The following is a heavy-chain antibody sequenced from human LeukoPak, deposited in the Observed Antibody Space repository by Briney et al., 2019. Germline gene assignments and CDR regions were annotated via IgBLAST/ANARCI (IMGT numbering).Heavy chain of an antibody. CDR1: GYTFTGYY. CDR2: INPSSGGT. V-gene: IGHV1-2*02. Sequence: GASVKVSCKASGYTFTGYYMHWVRQAPGQGLEWMGWINPSSGGTNYAQKFQGRVTMTRDTSITTASMELSSLRSEDTAVYYCARDGVEYPFFGVVTQTPYYYYYMDVWGKGTTVTVSS. D-gene: IGHD3-3*01. CDR3: ARDGVEYPFFGVVTQTPYYYYYMDV. J-gene: IGHJ6*03.